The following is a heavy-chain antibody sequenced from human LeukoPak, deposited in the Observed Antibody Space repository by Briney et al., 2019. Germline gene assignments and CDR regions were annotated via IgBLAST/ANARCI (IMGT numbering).Heavy chain of an antibody. CDR3: AKGGRIAVAGNSDY. CDR1: GFTFSSYA. V-gene: IGHV3-23*01. J-gene: IGHJ4*02. CDR2: ISGSGGST. Sequence: PGGSLRLSCAASGFTFSSYAMSWVRQAPGKGLEWVSAISGSGGSTYYADSVKGRFTISRDNSKNTLYLQMNSLRAEDTAVYYCAKGGRIAVAGNSDYWGQGTLVTVSS. D-gene: IGHD6-19*01.